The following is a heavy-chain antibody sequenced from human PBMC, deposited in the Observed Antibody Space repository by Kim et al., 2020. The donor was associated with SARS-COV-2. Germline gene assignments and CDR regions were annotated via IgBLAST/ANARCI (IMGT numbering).Heavy chain of an antibody. Sequence: SETLSLTCTVSGGSISSSSYYWGWIRQPPGKGLEWIGSIYYSGSTYYNPSLKSRVTISVDTSKNQFSLKLSSVTAADTAVYYCARGKQQLVLGWFDPWGQGTLVTVSS. V-gene: IGHV4-39*01. D-gene: IGHD6-13*01. CDR2: IYYSGST. CDR1: GGSISSSSYY. CDR3: ARGKQQLVLGWFDP. J-gene: IGHJ5*02.